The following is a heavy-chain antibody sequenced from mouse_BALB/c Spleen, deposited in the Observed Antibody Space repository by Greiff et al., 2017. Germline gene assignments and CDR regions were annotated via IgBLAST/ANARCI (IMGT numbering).Heavy chain of an antibody. V-gene: IGHV5-17*02. CDR2: ISSGSSTI. D-gene: IGHD2-14*01. CDR1: GFTFSSFG. Sequence: DVHLVESGGGLVKPGGSLKLSCAASGFTFSSFGMHWVRQAPEKGLEWVAYISSGSSTIYYADTVKGRFTISRDNPKNTLFLQMTSLRSEDTAMYYCASFYRSAWFAYWGQGTLVTVSA. CDR3: ASFYRSAWFAY. J-gene: IGHJ3*01.